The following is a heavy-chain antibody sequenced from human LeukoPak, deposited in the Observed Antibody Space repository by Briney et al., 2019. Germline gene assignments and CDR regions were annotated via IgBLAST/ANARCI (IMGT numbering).Heavy chain of an antibody. V-gene: IGHV3-73*01. CDR2: IRSKANSYAT. CDR1: GFTFSGSA. J-gene: IGHJ4*02. Sequence: GGSLRLSCAASGFTFSGSAMHWVRQASGKGLEWVGRIRSKANSYATAYAASVKGRFTISRDDSKNTAYLQMNSLKTEDTAVYYCTKAYGDYEDGYDYWGQGTLVTVSS. CDR3: TKAYGDYEDGYDY. D-gene: IGHD4-17*01.